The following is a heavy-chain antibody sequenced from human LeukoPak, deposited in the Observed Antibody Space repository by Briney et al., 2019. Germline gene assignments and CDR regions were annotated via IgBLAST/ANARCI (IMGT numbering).Heavy chain of an antibody. D-gene: IGHD6-19*01. J-gene: IGHJ4*02. CDR3: ARVRSTGWEFEY. Sequence: PGGSLRLSCAASGFTFSSYNMNWVRQAPGKGLEWVSSIDSNTGSIYYADSVKGRFTLSRDNARNSLFLQVNSLTAEDTAVYYCARVRSTGWEFEYWGRGTLVTVS. CDR2: IDSNTGSI. CDR1: GFTFSSYN. V-gene: IGHV3-21*01.